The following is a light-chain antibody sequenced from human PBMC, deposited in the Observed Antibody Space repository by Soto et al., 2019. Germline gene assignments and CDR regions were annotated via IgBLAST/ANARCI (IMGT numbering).Light chain of an antibody. CDR2: DAS. Sequence: DIQLTQSPSSLSASVGDRVTITFQASQVINNYLNWYQQKPGKPPKLLIYDASNLETGVPSRFSGSGSGTHFTFTISSLQPEDIATYYCQQYDNLPSIAFGQGTRLEI. CDR3: QQYDNLPSIA. CDR1: QVINNY. V-gene: IGKV1-33*01. J-gene: IGKJ5*01.